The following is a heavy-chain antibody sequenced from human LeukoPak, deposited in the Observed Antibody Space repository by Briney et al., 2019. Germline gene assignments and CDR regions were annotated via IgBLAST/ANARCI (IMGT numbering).Heavy chain of an antibody. CDR3: ARDRSGWYYFDY. J-gene: IGHJ4*02. V-gene: IGHV3-74*01. CDR1: GFTFSSYW. CDR2: ITNDGSST. Sequence: GGSLRLSCEASGFTFSSYWMSWVRQAPGKGLVWVSRITNDGSSTTYADSVKGRFTISRDNAKNSLYLQMNSLRAEDTAVYYCARDRSGWYYFDYWGQGTLVTVSS. D-gene: IGHD6-19*01.